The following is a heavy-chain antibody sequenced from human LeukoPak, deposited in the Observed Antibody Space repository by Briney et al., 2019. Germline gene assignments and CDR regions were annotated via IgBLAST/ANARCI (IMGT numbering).Heavy chain of an antibody. CDR2: IYYSGTT. CDR3: ARDEDYGDYGAPYWYFDL. J-gene: IGHJ2*01. V-gene: IGHV4-59*11. Sequence: PSETLSLTCTVSGGSISTHYWSWIRQPPGKGLEWIGYIYYSGTTNYNPSLKSRVTISLDMSKNQFSLKLSSVTAADTAVYYCARDEDYGDYGAPYWYFDLWGRGTLVTVSS. D-gene: IGHD4-17*01. CDR1: GGSISTHY.